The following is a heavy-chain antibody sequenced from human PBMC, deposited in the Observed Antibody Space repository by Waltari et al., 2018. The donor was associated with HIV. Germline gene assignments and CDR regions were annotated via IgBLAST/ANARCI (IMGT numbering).Heavy chain of an antibody. D-gene: IGHD5-12*01. V-gene: IGHV4-34*01. CDR3: ARGEVSGYDSWFDP. CDR1: GGSFSGYY. CDR2: INHSGST. Sequence: QVQLQQWGAGLLKPSETLSLTCAVYGGSFSGYYWSWIRQPPGMGLEWIGEINHSGSTNYNPSLKSRVTISLDTSKNQFSLKLSSVTAADTAVYYCARGEVSGYDSWFDPWGQGTLVTVSS. J-gene: IGHJ5*02.